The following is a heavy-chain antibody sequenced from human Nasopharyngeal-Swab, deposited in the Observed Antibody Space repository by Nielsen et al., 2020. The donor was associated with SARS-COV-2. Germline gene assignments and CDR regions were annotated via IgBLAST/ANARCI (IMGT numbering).Heavy chain of an antibody. V-gene: IGHV1-3*01. D-gene: IGHD5-12*01. Sequence: ASVKVSCKASGYTFTSYGISWVRQAPGQGLEWMGWINGGNGNTKYSQKFQGRVTFTRDTSASTAYMELSSLRSEDTAVYYCASVDMGDYWGQGTLVTVSS. J-gene: IGHJ4*02. CDR2: INGGNGNT. CDR3: ASVDMGDY. CDR1: GYTFTSYG.